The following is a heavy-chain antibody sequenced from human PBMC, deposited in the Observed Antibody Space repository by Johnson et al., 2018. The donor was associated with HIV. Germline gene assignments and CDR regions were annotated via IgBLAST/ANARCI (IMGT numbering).Heavy chain of an antibody. CDR1: GFTFSSYA. D-gene: IGHD3-10*01. Sequence: QVQLVESGGGVVQPGRSLRLSCAASGFTFSSYAMHWVRQAPGKGLEWVAVISYDVSNKYYADSVKGRFTISRDNYKNTLYLQMNRLRAEDTAVYYCAREGQRLLWFGERRSDAFDIWGQGTMVTVSS. V-gene: IGHV3-30-3*01. CDR3: AREGQRLLWFGERRSDAFDI. J-gene: IGHJ3*02. CDR2: ISYDVSNK.